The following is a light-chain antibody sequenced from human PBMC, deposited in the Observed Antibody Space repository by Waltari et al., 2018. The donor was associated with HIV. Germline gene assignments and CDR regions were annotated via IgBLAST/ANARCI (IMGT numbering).Light chain of an antibody. Sequence: QSALSQTPSASGSPGQSVTISCTGSRWDVNAYNYVSWYQQYPGKAPRLIIYEVNMRSSGVPERFSGSNFGATASLTISGLQPEDEADYYCTTYGGANDLLFGGGTRVTVL. CDR2: EVN. J-gene: IGLJ2*01. CDR3: TTYGGANDLL. V-gene: IGLV2-8*01. CDR1: RWDVNAYNY.